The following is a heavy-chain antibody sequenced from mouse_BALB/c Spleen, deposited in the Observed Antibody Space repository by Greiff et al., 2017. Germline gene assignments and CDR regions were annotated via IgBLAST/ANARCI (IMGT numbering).Heavy chain of an antibody. V-gene: IGHV5-9-4*01. CDR3: ARVDSSWFAY. CDR2: ISSGGSYT. CDR1: GFTFSSYA. J-gene: IGHJ3*01. Sequence: DVHLVESGGGLVKPGGSLKLSCAASGFTFSSYAMSWVRQSPEKRLEWVAEISSGGSYTYYPDTVTGRFTISRDNAKNTLYLEMSSLRSEDTAMYYCARVDSSWFAYWGQGTLVTVSA.